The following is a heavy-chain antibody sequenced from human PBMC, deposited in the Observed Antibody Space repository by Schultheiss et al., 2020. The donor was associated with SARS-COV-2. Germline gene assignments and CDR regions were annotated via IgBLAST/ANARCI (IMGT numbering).Heavy chain of an antibody. CDR3: ARNAARLITRAQFDY. Sequence: GESLKISCAASGFTFSSYSMNWVRQAPGKGLEWVSYISSSSSTIYYADSVKGRFTISRDNAKNSLYLQMNSLRAEDTAVYYCARNAARLITRAQFDYWGQGTLVTVSS. V-gene: IGHV3-48*04. CDR1: GFTFSSYS. D-gene: IGHD6-6*01. CDR2: ISSSSSTI. J-gene: IGHJ4*02.